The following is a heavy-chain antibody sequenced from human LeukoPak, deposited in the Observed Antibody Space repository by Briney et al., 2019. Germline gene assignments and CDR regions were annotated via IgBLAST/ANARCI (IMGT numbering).Heavy chain of an antibody. J-gene: IGHJ4*02. CDR2: ISWNSGNI. Sequence: PGGSLRLSCAASGFTFDDYAMHWVRQAPGKGLEWVSGISWNSGNIGYADSVKGRFTISRDNAKNSLYLQMNSLRAEDTALYYCAKDPTQYGDYVFYFDYWGQGTLVTVSS. V-gene: IGHV3-9*01. D-gene: IGHD4-17*01. CDR1: GFTFDDYA. CDR3: AKDPTQYGDYVFYFDY.